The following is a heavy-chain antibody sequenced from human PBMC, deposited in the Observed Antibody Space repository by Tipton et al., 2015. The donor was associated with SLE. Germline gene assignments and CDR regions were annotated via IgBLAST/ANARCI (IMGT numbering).Heavy chain of an antibody. CDR3: ARGMVTWRGAILGVDV. CDR2: IYSSGSFT. J-gene: IGHJ6*02. V-gene: IGHV4-61*02. CDR1: GGSISSGDYF. D-gene: IGHD2-21*02. Sequence: TLSLTCTVSGGSISSGDYFWSWIRQPAGKGVEWIGRIYSSGSFTTYNPSLKSRVTISVDPAKNQFSLKLTSVTAADTAVYYCARGMVTWRGAILGVDVWGQGTTVNVSS.